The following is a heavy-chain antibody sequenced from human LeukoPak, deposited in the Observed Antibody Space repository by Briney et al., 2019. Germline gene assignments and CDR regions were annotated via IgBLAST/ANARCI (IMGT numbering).Heavy chain of an antibody. CDR2: VNHSGNT. D-gene: IGHD3-16*01. V-gene: IGHV4-34*01. Sequence: TSETLSLTCAVYGESFSGYYWTWIRQSPGKGLEWIGEVNHSGNTNYNPSLKSRVTISVDTSKSQFSLKLSSVTAADTAVYYCTRGLLDSYWGQGTLVTVSS. CDR3: TRGLLDSY. J-gene: IGHJ4*02. CDR1: GESFSGYY.